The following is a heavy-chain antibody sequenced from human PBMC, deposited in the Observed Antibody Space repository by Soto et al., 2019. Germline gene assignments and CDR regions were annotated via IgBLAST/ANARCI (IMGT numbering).Heavy chain of an antibody. CDR1: GFTVSSNY. V-gene: IGHV3-53*04. CDR2: IYSGGST. D-gene: IGHD6-13*01. Sequence: EGQLVESGGGLVQPGGSLRLSCAASGFTVSSNYMSWVRQAPGKGLEWVSVIYSGGSTYYADSVKGRFTISRHNSKNTLYLQMNSLRAEDTAVYYCASTGYSSSWYYFDYWGQGTLVTVSS. CDR3: ASTGYSSSWYYFDY. J-gene: IGHJ4*02.